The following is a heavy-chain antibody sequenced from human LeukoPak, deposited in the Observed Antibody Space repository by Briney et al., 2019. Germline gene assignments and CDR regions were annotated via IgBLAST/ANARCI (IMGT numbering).Heavy chain of an antibody. J-gene: IGHJ4*02. CDR2: ISGDGGST. CDR3: AKDIHSINYNIVVVPAAIDY. D-gene: IGHD2-2*02. CDR1: GFTFDDYA. V-gene: IGHV3-43*02. Sequence: GGSLRLSRAASGFTFDDYAMHWVRQAPGKGLEWVSLISGDGGSTYYADSVKGRFTISRDNSKNSLYLQMNSLRTEDTAVYYCAKDIHSINYNIVVVPAAIDYWGQGTLVTVSS.